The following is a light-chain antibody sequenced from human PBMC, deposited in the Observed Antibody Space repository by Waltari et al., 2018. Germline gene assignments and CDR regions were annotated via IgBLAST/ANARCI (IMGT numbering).Light chain of an antibody. CDR3: MQATHWPLT. CDR2: KVS. J-gene: IGKJ1*01. Sequence: DVVMTQSELSLPVTVGQPASIPCRSIQRLVHCDGKPDLNWFQQMPGQSPRRLIYKVSSRDSGVPDRFSGSGSGTDLTLKISRVEAEDVEVYYCMQATHWPLTFGQGTKVEIK. CDR1: QRLVHCDGKPD. V-gene: IGKV2-30*02.